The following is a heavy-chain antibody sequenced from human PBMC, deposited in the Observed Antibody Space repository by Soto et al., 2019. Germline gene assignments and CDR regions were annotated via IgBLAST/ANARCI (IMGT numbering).Heavy chain of an antibody. CDR3: ARDGFVVVPAVMWLNWFDP. Sequence: QVQLVQSGAEVKKPEASVKVSCKASGYTFTNYAIHWVRQAPGQRLEWMGWINAANGSTKYSQKFQGRVTFTRDTSANTAYMELRSLRSEDSAVYYCARDGFVVVPAVMWLNWFDPWGQGTLVAVSS. CDR2: INAANGST. D-gene: IGHD2-2*01. CDR1: GYTFTNYA. J-gene: IGHJ5*02. V-gene: IGHV1-3*01.